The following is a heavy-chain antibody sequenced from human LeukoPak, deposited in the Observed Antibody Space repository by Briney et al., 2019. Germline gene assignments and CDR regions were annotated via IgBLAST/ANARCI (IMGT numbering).Heavy chain of an antibody. J-gene: IGHJ6*02. CDR3: ARALFAGAFYGMDV. Sequence: GGSLRLSCAASGFTFSNYGMHWVRQAPGKGLEWVAIIWSDGSNKYYGDSVKGRFTISRDNSKNTLYLQMNGLRAEDTAVYYCARALFAGAFYGMDVWGQGTTVTVSS. CDR1: GFTFSNYG. CDR2: IWSDGSNK. V-gene: IGHV3-33*01. D-gene: IGHD3-10*01.